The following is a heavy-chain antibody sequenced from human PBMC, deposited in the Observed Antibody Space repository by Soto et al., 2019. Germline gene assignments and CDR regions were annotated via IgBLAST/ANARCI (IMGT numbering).Heavy chain of an antibody. J-gene: IGHJ4*02. V-gene: IGHV4-4*07. CDR1: GGSINTFY. D-gene: IGHD5-18*01. CDR3: AGEGLDRVYNFAHWIQLWSFDC. Sequence: SETLSLTCTVSGGSINTFYWSWVRQPAGKGLEWIGRIFSSGSTSFNPSLESRVAMSVDTSKNHFSLNLSSVTAADMAVYDCAGEGLDRVYNFAHWIQLWSFDCWGQGALVTVSS. CDR2: IFSSGST.